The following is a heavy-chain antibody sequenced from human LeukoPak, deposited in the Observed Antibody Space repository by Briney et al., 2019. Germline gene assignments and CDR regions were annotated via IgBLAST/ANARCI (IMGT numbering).Heavy chain of an antibody. CDR3: AKGTASDDSSGYWSNAEYFQH. CDR1: GFTVSSSY. V-gene: IGHV3-53*01. CDR2: IYSGGST. D-gene: IGHD3-22*01. Sequence: GGSLRLSCAASGFTVSSSYMSWVRQAPGKGLEWVSLIYSGGSTYYADSVKGRFTNSRDNSKNTLYLQMNSLRAEDTAVYYCAKGTASDDSSGYWSNAEYFQHWGQGTLVTVSS. J-gene: IGHJ1*01.